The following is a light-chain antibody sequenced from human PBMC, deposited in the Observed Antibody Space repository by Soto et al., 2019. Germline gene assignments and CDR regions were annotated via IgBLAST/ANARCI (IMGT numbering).Light chain of an antibody. J-gene: IGLJ1*01. V-gene: IGLV2-14*01. Sequence: QSALTQPASVSGSPGQSITISCTGTSSDVGGYDYVSWYQQHPGKAPKVMIYDVTHRPSGVSNRFSGSKSGNTASLTISGLQAEDEADYYCSSYTSSSTLVFGTGTKVTVL. CDR2: DVT. CDR1: SSDVGGYDY. CDR3: SSYTSSSTLV.